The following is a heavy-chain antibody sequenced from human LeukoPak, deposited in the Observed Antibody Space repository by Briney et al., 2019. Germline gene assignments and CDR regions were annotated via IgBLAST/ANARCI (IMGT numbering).Heavy chain of an antibody. CDR1: GITLSNYG. CDR3: AKRGVVIRVFLVGFHKEANYFDS. CDR2: ISGSCGGT. J-gene: IGHJ4*02. Sequence: GGSLRLSCAVSGITLSNYGMSWVRQAPGKGLEWVAGISGSCGGTNYADSVKGRFTISRDNSKNTLYLQMNSLRAEDTAVYFCAKRGVVIRVFLVGFHKEANYFDSWGQGALVTVSS. V-gene: IGHV3-23*01. D-gene: IGHD3-10*01.